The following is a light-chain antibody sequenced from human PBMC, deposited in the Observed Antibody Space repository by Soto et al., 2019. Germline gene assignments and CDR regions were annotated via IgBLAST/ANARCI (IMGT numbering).Light chain of an antibody. Sequence: DIQMTQSPSSLSASVGDTVTITCRASPSISSYLNWYQQRPGKAPKLLIYVASSLQSGVPSRFSVSRSGPDFTLTISSLQPEDLANYYCQQSYSTFRGTFGRGTKVEIK. CDR3: QQSYSTFRGT. CDR1: PSISSY. CDR2: VAS. J-gene: IGKJ1*01. V-gene: IGKV1-39*01.